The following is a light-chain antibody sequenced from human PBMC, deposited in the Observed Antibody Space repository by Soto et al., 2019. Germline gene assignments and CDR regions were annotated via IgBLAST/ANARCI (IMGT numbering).Light chain of an antibody. CDR1: QDISNS. J-gene: IGKJ2*01. CDR2: DAS. CDR3: QQYDNLPYT. V-gene: IGKV1-33*01. Sequence: DIQMTQSPSSLSASVGDRVTITCQASQDISNSLNWYQQKPGTAPKLLIYDASNLETGVPSRFSASGSGTDFTFTISTLQAEDIATYYCQQYDNLPYTFGQGTKLEIK.